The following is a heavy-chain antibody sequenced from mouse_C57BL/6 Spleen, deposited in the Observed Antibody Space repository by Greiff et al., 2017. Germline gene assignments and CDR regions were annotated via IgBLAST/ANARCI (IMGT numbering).Heavy chain of an antibody. D-gene: IGHD3-2*02. CDR2: IYPRSGNT. CDR1: GYTFTSYC. V-gene: IGHV1-81*01. J-gene: IGHJ4*01. CDR3: ARGGSSGYDAMDY. Sequence: QVQLQQSGAELARPGSSVKLSCKASGYTFTSYCISWVKQRPGQGLEWIGEIYPRSGNTYYNEKFKGKATLTADKSSSTAYMQLRSLTSEDSAVYFCARGGSSGYDAMDYWGQGTSVTVSS.